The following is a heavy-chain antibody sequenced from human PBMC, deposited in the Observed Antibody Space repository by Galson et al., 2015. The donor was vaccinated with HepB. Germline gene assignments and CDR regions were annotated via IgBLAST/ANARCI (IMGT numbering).Heavy chain of an antibody. CDR2: INTNTEIP. V-gene: IGHV7-4-1*02. CDR1: GNTLRNYA. Sequence: SVKVSCKASGNTLRNYALNWVRQAPGQGLEWMGWINTNTEIPTNAQGFTGRFVFSLDTSINTAYLQINSLRPADIGVYYCATNRGSGSHFFDSWGQGTLVTVSS. CDR3: ATNRGSGSHFFDS. D-gene: IGHD1-14*01. J-gene: IGHJ4*02.